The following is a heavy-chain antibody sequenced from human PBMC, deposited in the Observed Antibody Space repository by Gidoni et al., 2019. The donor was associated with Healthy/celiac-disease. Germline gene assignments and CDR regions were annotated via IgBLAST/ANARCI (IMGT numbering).Heavy chain of an antibody. CDR2: INPSGGST. Sequence: QVQLVQSGAEVKKPGASVKASCKASGYTFTSYFMNWVRQAPGQGREWMVIINPSGGSTSYAQKFQGRVTMTRDTSTSTVYMELSSLRSEDTAVYYCARVGTEAVAGGADYWGQGTLVTVSS. CDR3: ARVGTEAVAGGADY. D-gene: IGHD6-19*01. J-gene: IGHJ4*02. V-gene: IGHV1-46*01. CDR1: GYTFTSYF.